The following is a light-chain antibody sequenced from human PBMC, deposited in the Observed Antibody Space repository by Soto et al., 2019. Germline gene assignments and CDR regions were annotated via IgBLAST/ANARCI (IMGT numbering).Light chain of an antibody. CDR1: QRFTIF. CDR2: HAS. V-gene: IGKV3-20*01. Sequence: EFGLTQSQGTLSWSPGEGATLSCRAGQRFTIFLAWFQQKPGQAPRLLIFHASNRATGVPDRFSGSGSGTDFTLTITRLEPEDSAVYYCHHYVGSPWAFGQGTRVEIK. CDR3: HHYVGSPWA. J-gene: IGKJ1*01.